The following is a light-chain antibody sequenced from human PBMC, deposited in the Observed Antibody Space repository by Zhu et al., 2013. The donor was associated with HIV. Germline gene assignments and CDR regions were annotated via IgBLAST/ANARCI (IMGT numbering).Light chain of an antibody. CDR2: GAS. J-gene: IGKJ3*01. CDR3: QQYSESFPFT. V-gene: IGKV3-15*01. Sequence: EIVMTQSPATLSVSPGERVTLSCRASQTIYASLAWYQQKPGQTPRLLISGASARASGVPARFSGSGSGTEYTLTISSLQSDDFAIYYCQQYSESFPFTFGPGTKVDIK. CDR1: QTIYAS.